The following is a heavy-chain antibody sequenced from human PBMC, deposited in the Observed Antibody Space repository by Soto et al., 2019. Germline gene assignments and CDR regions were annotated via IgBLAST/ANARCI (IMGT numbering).Heavy chain of an antibody. CDR3: ARPHYYGSGSYYAPDY. CDR2: ISSSSSYI. J-gene: IGHJ4*02. CDR1: GFTFSSYS. V-gene: IGHV3-21*01. D-gene: IGHD3-10*01. Sequence: GGSLRLSCAASGFTFSSYSMNWVRQAPGKGLEWVSSISSSSSYIYYADSVKGRFTISRDNAKNSLYLQMNSLRAEDTAVYYCARPHYYGSGSYYAPDYWGQGTLVTVSS.